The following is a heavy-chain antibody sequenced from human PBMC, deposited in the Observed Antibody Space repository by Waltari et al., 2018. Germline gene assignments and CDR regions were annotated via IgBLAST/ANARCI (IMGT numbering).Heavy chain of an antibody. CDR1: GGSISSHY. D-gene: IGHD6-13*01. J-gene: IGHJ4*02. Sequence: QVQLQESGPGLVKPSETLSLTCTVPGGSISSHYWSWIRQPPGKGLEWIGYIYYSGSTNYNPSLKSRVTISVDTSKNQFSLKLSSVTAADTAVYYCARVGGDSSSWYYFDYWGQGTLVTVSS. CDR2: IYYSGST. V-gene: IGHV4-59*11. CDR3: ARVGGDSSSWYYFDY.